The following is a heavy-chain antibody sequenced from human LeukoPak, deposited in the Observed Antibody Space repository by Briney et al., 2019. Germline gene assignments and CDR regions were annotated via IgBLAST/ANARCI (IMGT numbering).Heavy chain of an antibody. CDR1: GFTFSDYY. CDR2: ISSSGSTI. CDR3: ASDKGWGIAAPNFDY. J-gene: IGHJ4*02. V-gene: IGHV3-11*01. Sequence: PGGSLRLSCAASGFTFSDYYMSWIRQAPGKGLEWVSYISSSGSTIYYADSVKGRFTISRDNAKNSLYLQMNSLRAEDTAVYYCASDKGWGIAAPNFDYWGQGTLVTVSS. D-gene: IGHD6-13*01.